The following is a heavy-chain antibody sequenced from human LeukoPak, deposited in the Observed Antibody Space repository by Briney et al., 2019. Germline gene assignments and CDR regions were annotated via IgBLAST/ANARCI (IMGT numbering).Heavy chain of an antibody. J-gene: IGHJ6*04. D-gene: IGHD3-16*02. V-gene: IGHV1-2*04. CDR2: INPNGGGT. CDR3: ARAAHDYVWGSYRSDYGMDV. Sequence: ASVKVSCKASGYTFTGYYMHWVRQAPGQGLEWMGWINPNGGGTNYAQKFQGWVTMTRDTSISTAYMELSRLRSDDTAVYYCARAAHDYVWGSYRSDYGMDVWGKGTTVTVSS. CDR1: GYTFTGYY.